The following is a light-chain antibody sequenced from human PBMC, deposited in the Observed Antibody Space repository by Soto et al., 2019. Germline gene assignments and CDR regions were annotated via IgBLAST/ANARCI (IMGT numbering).Light chain of an antibody. V-gene: IGLV2-11*01. CDR1: SSDVGGHDF. CDR3: CSYAGSYTWV. CDR2: DVN. J-gene: IGLJ3*02. Sequence: QSALTQPRSVSGSPGQSVTISCTGTSSDVGGHDFVSWYQQPPGKAPKLMIYDVNKRPSGVPDRFSGSKSGNTASLTISGLQAEDEADYYCCSYAGSYTWVFGGGTQLTVL.